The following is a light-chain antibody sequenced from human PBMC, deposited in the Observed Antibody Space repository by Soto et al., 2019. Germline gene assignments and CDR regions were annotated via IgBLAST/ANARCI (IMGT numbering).Light chain of an antibody. CDR3: QQRASWPIT. J-gene: IGKJ3*01. CDR1: QSIASY. Sequence: EIVLTQTPATLSLSPGERATLSCRASQSIASYLNWYQHRPGQAPRLLIYDSFNRATGIPARFSGSGSGTDFTLTISSLEPEDFAVYYCQQRASWPITFGPGTKVYIK. V-gene: IGKV3-11*01. CDR2: DSF.